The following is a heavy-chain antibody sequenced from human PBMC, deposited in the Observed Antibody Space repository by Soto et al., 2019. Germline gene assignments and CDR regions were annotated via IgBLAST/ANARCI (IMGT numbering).Heavy chain of an antibody. V-gene: IGHV5-51*01. J-gene: IGHJ5*02. D-gene: IGHD4-17*01. CDR2: IYPGDSDA. CDR3: ARHGFYGDYASNYSDP. Sequence: GESLKISCKASGYNFATYWIAWVRQMPGKGLEYMGIIYPGDSDARYSPSFQGQVTFSADKSISTAYLQWSSLTASDTAIYYCARHGFYGDYASNYSDPWGQGTLVTVSS. CDR1: GYNFATYW.